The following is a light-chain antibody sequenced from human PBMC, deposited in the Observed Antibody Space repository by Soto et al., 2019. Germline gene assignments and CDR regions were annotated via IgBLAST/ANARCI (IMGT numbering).Light chain of an antibody. V-gene: IGLV7-43*01. J-gene: IGLJ3*02. CDR1: TGAVTSTHY. Sequence: QAVVTQEPSLTVSLGGTVTLTCSSSTGAVTSTHYANWFQQKPGQPPRSLIYSTSNKYSWTPARFSGSLLGGSAALTLSDVQPEDEADYYYHLYYGATRVFVVGTKLTVL. CDR2: STS. CDR3: HLYYGATRV.